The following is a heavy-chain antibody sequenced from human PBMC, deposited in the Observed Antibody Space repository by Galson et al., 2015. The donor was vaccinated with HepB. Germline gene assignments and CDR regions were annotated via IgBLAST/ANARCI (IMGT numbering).Heavy chain of an antibody. Sequence: SLRLSCAASGFTFSGSAMHWVRQASGKGLEWVGRIRSKANSYATAYAASVKGRFTISRDDSKNTAYLQMNSLKTEDTAVYYCTRQGAQGYGGNSVSRDWGQGTLVTVSS. CDR2: IRSKANSYAT. V-gene: IGHV3-73*01. J-gene: IGHJ4*02. CDR3: TRQGAQGYGGNSVSRD. D-gene: IGHD4-23*01. CDR1: GFTFSGSA.